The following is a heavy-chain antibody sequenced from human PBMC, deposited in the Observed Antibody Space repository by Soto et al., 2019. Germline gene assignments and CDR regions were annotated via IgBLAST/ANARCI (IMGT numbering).Heavy chain of an antibody. D-gene: IGHD6-13*01. CDR2: IWYDGSNK. V-gene: IGHV3-33*01. CDR1: GFTFSNYG. Sequence: QVQLVESGGGVVQPGRSLRLSCEASGFTFSNYGMHWVRQAPGKGLEWVAVIWYDGSNKNYADSVKGRLTISRDNSKNMLYLEMNSLRAEDTAVYYCARIAAVGESYGMDVWGQGTTVTVSS. J-gene: IGHJ6*02. CDR3: ARIAAVGESYGMDV.